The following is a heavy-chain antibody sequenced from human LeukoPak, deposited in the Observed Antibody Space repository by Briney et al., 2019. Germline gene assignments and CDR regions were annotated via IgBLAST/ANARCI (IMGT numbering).Heavy chain of an antibody. D-gene: IGHD3-22*01. V-gene: IGHV3-23*01. CDR2: ISGSGSTT. CDR1: GFTFRSYG. CDR3: AKGRGLIGGAFDI. Sequence: GGSLRLSCAASGFTFRSYGMSWVRQAPGKGLEWVSAISGSGSTTYYADSVKGRFTISRDNSKNSQYLQMNSLRIEDTALYFCAKGRGLIGGAFDIWGQGTMVTVSS. J-gene: IGHJ3*02.